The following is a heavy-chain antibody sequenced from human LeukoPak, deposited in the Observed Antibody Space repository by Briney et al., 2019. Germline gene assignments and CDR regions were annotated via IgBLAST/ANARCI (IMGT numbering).Heavy chain of an antibody. Sequence: SETLSLTCTVSGGSISSYYWSWIRQPPGKGLEWIGYIYYSGSTNYNPSLKSRVTISVDTSKNQFSLKRSSITAADTAVYYCAREAITNRTVVWGQGTLVTVSS. D-gene: IGHD4-23*01. CDR1: GGSISSYY. CDR3: AREAITNRTVV. CDR2: IYYSGST. V-gene: IGHV4-59*01. J-gene: IGHJ4*02.